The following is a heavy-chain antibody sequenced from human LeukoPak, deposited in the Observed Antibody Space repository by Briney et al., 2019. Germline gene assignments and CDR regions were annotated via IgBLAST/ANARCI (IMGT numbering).Heavy chain of an antibody. Sequence: SETLSLTCAVYGGSFSGYYWSWIRQPPGKGLEWIGEITHSGSTNYNPSLKSRVTISVDTSKNQFSLRLISVTAADTAVYQCERSGKSNIDVVPAAQKTFEVSGQGTMVTVSS. J-gene: IGHJ3*01. D-gene: IGHD2-2*01. CDR2: ITHSGST. CDR3: ERSGKSNIDVVPAAQKTFEV. V-gene: IGHV4-34*01. CDR1: GGSFSGYY.